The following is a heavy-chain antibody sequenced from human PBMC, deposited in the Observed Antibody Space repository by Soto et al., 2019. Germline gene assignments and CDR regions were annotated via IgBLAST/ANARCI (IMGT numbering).Heavy chain of an antibody. CDR1: GYTFTTSG. V-gene: IGHV1-18*04. D-gene: IGHD6-19*01. Sequence: ASVKVSCKASGYTFTTSGISWVRQAPGQGLEWMGWISDYNGNTNYAQKFQGRATMTTDASTSTAYMELRGLRSEDTAVYYCARTQWLTERPVYYGMDVWGQGTTVTVSS. CDR2: ISDYNGNT. CDR3: ARTQWLTERPVYYGMDV. J-gene: IGHJ6*02.